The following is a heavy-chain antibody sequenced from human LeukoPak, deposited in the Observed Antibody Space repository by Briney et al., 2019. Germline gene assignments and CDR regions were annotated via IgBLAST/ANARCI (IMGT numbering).Heavy chain of an antibody. CDR3: ARDMLSNGSFDY. Sequence: ASVKVSCKASGYTITSYGISWVRQAPGQGLEWMGWISAYNGNTNYAQKLQGRVTMTTDTSTSTAYMELRSLRSDDTAVYYCARDMLSNGSFDYWGQGTLVTVSS. J-gene: IGHJ4*02. CDR1: GYTITSYG. D-gene: IGHD3-10*02. CDR2: ISAYNGNT. V-gene: IGHV1-18*01.